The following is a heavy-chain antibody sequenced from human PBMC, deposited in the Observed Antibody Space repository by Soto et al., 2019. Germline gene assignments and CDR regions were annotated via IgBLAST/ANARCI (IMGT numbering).Heavy chain of an antibody. CDR1: GFTFSSYG. D-gene: IGHD1-26*01. V-gene: IGHV3-30*18. Sequence: PGGSLRLSCAASGFTFSSYGMHWVRQAPGKGLEGVAVISYDGSNKYYADSVKGRFTISRDNSKNTLYLQMNSLRAEDTAVYYCAKDSPGRSGSYYDYYYYFGMDVWGQGTTVTVSS. J-gene: IGHJ6*02. CDR2: ISYDGSNK. CDR3: AKDSPGRSGSYYDYYYYFGMDV.